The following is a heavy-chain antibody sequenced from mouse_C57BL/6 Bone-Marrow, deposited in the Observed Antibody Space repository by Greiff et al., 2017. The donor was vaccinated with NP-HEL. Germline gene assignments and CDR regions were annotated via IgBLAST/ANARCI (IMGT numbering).Heavy chain of an antibody. CDR3: ASDRDEGDY. J-gene: IGHJ2*01. Sequence: EVQLQQSVAELVRPGASVKLSCTASGFNITNTCMHWVKQRPEQGLEWIGRIDPANGSTKYAQKFQGKATITAATSSNTAYLQLSSLTPEDPAIDYCASDRDEGDYWGQGTTLTVSS. CDR1: GFNITNTC. V-gene: IGHV14-3*01. CDR2: IDPANGST. D-gene: IGHD3-2*01.